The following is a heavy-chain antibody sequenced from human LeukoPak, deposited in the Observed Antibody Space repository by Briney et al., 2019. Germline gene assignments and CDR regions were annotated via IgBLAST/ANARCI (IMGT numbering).Heavy chain of an antibody. CDR1: GYTFSTHR. V-gene: IGHV3-7*02. CDR3: ASGFRGYADWFDP. J-gene: IGHJ5*02. Sequence: GGALRHSCAESGYTFSTHRMSWGGQAPGKGLEGVAKINQDGSEKPYVESVQGRFTISTDNAKNSLWLQMNSLRGDDTAVYYCASGFRGYADWFDPWGQGTLVTVSS. D-gene: IGHD5-12*01. CDR2: INQDGSEK.